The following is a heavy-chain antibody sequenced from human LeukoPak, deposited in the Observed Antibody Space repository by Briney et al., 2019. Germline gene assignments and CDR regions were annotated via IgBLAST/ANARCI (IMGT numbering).Heavy chain of an antibody. Sequence: GGSLRLSCAASGFTFDDYAMHWVRQAPGEGLEWVSGISWNSGSIGYADSVKGRFTISRDNAKNSLYLQMNSLRAEDTALYYCAKDMGYYYDSSGYLAPYFDYWGQGTLVTVSS. D-gene: IGHD3-22*01. CDR3: AKDMGYYYDSSGYLAPYFDY. CDR1: GFTFDDYA. V-gene: IGHV3-9*01. CDR2: ISWNSGSI. J-gene: IGHJ4*02.